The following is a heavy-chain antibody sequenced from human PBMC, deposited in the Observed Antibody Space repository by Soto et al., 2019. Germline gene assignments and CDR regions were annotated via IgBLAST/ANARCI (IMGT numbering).Heavy chain of an antibody. CDR2: IYHTGRT. CDR1: GGSINSGGYS. CDR3: TRHHPHHYDSSGYFDY. D-gene: IGHD3-22*01. Sequence: SETLSLTCTVSGGSINSGGYSWTWIRQPPGKGLEWIGFIYHTGRTYYNPSLESRVTLSVDTSKNQFSLHLTSVTAADTAVYYCTRHHPHHYDSSGYFDYWGQGTLVTVSS. J-gene: IGHJ4*02. V-gene: IGHV4-30-2*03.